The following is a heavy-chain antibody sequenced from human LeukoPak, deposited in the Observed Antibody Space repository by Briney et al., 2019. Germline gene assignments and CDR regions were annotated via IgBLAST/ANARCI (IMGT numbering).Heavy chain of an antibody. D-gene: IGHD1-26*01. V-gene: IGHV3-74*01. CDR2: FYSDGSRT. CDR3: AKDRSIGTYYTFDH. J-gene: IGHJ4*02. Sequence: GGSLRLSCAGSGFTLSSYWMHWVRQAPGKGLVWVSRFYSDGSRTNYADSVKGRFTVSRDNSNNRLYLQMSGLTAADTAVYYCAKDRSIGTYYTFDHWGQGTLVTVSS. CDR1: GFTLSSYW.